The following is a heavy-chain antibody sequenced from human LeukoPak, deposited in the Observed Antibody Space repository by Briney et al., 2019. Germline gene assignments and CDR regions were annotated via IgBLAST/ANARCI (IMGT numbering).Heavy chain of an antibody. CDR1: GGTFSSYA. CDR3: ARESGSYEAYFDY. CDR2: IFPIFATA. J-gene: IGHJ4*02. Sequence: SVKVSCKASGGTFSSYAISWVRQAPGQGLEWMGRIFPIFATANYAQKFQGRATITADESTSTAYMELSSLRSEDTAVYYCARESGSYEAYFDYWGQGTLVTVSS. D-gene: IGHD1-26*01. V-gene: IGHV1-69*13.